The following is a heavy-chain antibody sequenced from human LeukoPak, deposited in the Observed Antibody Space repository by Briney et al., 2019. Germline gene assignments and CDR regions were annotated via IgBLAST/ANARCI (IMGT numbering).Heavy chain of an antibody. V-gene: IGHV3-7*01. CDR1: GFTFSSYS. Sequence: GGSLRLSCAASGFTFSSYSMNWVRQAPGKGLEWVANIKQDGSEKYYVDSVKGRFTISRDNAKNSLYLQMNSLRAEDTAVYYCAREHSWGDFDYWGQGTLVTVSS. CDR3: AREHSWGDFDY. CDR2: IKQDGSEK. J-gene: IGHJ4*02. D-gene: IGHD3-16*01.